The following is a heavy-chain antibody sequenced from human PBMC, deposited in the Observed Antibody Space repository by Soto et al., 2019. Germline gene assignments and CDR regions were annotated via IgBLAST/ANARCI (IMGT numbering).Heavy chain of an antibody. CDR3: ARAMGKYPFDAFDI. CDR2: MNPNSGNT. V-gene: IGHV1-8*01. CDR1: GYTFTSYD. D-gene: IGHD5-18*01. J-gene: IGHJ3*02. Sequence: ASVKVSCKASGYTFTSYDINWVRQATGQGLEWMGWMNPNSGNTGYAQKFQGRVTVTRNTSISTAYMELSSLRSEDTAVYYCARAMGKYPFDAFDIWGQGTMVTVSS.